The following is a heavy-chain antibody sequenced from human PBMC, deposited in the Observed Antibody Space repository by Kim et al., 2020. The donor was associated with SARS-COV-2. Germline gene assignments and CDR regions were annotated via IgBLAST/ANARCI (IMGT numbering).Heavy chain of an antibody. Sequence: ASVKVSCKASGYIFTNYAMQWVRQAPGQRLEWMGWINGGNGKTKYSQKFQDRVTITRYTSASTAYMELSSLRSEDSALYFCVRGDWVDPWGQGTLVTVSS. CDR3: VRGDWVDP. CDR1: GYIFTNYA. V-gene: IGHV1-3*01. J-gene: IGHJ5*02. CDR2: INGGNGKT.